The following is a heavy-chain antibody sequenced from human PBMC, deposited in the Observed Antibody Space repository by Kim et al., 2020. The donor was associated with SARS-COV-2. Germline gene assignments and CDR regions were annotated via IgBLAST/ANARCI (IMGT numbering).Heavy chain of an antibody. CDR3: AKDYDSSGYYWVGAFDI. D-gene: IGHD3-22*01. CDR1: GFTFSSYA. J-gene: IGHJ3*02. Sequence: GGSLRLSCAASGFTFSSYAMSWVRQAPGKGLEWVSAISGSGGSTYYADSVKGRFTITRDNSKNTLYLQMNSLRAEDTAVYYCAKDYDSSGYYWVGAFDIWGQGTMVTVSS. CDR2: ISGSGGST. V-gene: IGHV3-23*01.